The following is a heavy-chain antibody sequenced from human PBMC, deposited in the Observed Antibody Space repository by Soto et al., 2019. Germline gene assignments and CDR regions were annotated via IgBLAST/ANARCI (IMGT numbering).Heavy chain of an antibody. D-gene: IGHD3-22*01. Sequence: EVQLVESGGGLAKPGGALRLSCAASGVTLSSHAINWVRQAPGKGLEWVSFLSSSSSYIYYADSVKGRFTISRDNAKNSLSLQMNSLRADDTAVYYCARSSDYNYYFDYWGQGDLVTVSS. J-gene: IGHJ4*02. CDR2: LSSSSSYI. V-gene: IGHV3-21*01. CDR1: GVTLSSHA. CDR3: ARSSDYNYYFDY.